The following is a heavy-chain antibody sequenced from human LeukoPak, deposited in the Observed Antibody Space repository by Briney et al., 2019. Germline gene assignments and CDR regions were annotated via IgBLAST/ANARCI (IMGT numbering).Heavy chain of an antibody. V-gene: IGHV4-34*01. CDR1: GGSFSGYY. D-gene: IGHD3-3*01. CDR3: AREVFWSGYYFDY. CDR2: INHSGST. Sequence: SETLSLTCAVYGGSFSGYYWSWIRQPPGKGLEWIGEINHSGSTNYNPSLKSRVTISVDTSKNQFSLKLSSVTAADTAVYYCAREVFWSGYYFDYWGQGTLVTVSS. J-gene: IGHJ4*02.